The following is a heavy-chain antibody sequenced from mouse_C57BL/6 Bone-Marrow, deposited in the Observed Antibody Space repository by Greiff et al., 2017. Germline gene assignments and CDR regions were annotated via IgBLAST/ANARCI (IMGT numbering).Heavy chain of an antibody. CDR3: ARGGNYGGYYFDY. D-gene: IGHD2-1*01. V-gene: IGHV1-47*01. J-gene: IGHJ2*01. Sequence: VQLQESGAELVKPGASVKMSCKASGYTFTTYPIEWMKQNPGKSLEWIGNFHPYNDDTKYNEKFKGKATLTVEKSSSTVYLELSRLTSDDSAVYYGARGGNYGGYYFDYWGQGTTLTVSS. CDR1: GYTFTTYP. CDR2: FHPYNDDT.